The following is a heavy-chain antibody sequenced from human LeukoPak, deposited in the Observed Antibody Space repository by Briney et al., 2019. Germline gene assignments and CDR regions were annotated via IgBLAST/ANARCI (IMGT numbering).Heavy chain of an antibody. V-gene: IGHV1-69*11. CDR3: ATGGGYVDAFDI. J-gene: IGHJ3*02. CDR2: IIAILSQA. CDR1: GGTFNTYS. D-gene: IGHD5-12*01. Sequence: SVKVSCKASGGTFNTYSINWVRQAPGQGFEWMGRIIAILSQANYAQKFQGRVSITADGSTTTAYLELRSLRSEDTAVYYCATGGGYVDAFDIWGQGTMVTVSS.